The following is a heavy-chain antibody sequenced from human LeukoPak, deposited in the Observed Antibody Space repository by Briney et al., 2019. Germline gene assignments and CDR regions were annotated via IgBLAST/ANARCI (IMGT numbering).Heavy chain of an antibody. CDR1: GYTFTSYG. CDR2: ISAYNGNT. V-gene: IGHV1-18*01. D-gene: IGHD6-19*01. J-gene: IGHJ4*02. Sequence: ASVKVSCKASGYTFTSYGMSWVRQAPGRGLEWMGWISAYNGNTNYAQKLQGRVTMTTDTSTSTAYMELRSLRSDDTAVYYCARDHRGYSSGWYGYWGQGTLVTVSS. CDR3: ARDHRGYSSGWYGY.